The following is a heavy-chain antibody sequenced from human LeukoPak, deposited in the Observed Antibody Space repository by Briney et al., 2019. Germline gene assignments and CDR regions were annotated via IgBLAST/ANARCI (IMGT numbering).Heavy chain of an antibody. CDR3: ARGLGVVTAQSEQPKPRYFDL. CDR2: ISGYNGNT. Sequence: ASVTVSCKASGGTFINYAISWVRQAPGQGLEWMGWISGYNGNTNYAQNLQGRVTMTTDTSTSTAYMELRSLRSDDTAVYYCARGLGVVTAQSEQPKPRYFDLWGRGTQVTVSS. D-gene: IGHD2-21*02. J-gene: IGHJ2*01. CDR1: GGTFINYA. V-gene: IGHV1-18*01.